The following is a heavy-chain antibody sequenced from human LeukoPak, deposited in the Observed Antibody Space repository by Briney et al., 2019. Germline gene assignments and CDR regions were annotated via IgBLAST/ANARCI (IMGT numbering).Heavy chain of an antibody. D-gene: IGHD6-19*01. CDR3: ARNLYSSGWYYLNY. Sequence: ASVKVSCKASGYTFTGYYMHGVRQAPGQGLEWMGWINPNSGGTNYAQKFQGRVTMTRDTSISTAYMELSRLRSDDTAVYYCARNLYSSGWYYLNYWGQGTLVTVSS. CDR2: INPNSGGT. V-gene: IGHV1-2*02. J-gene: IGHJ4*02. CDR1: GYTFTGYY.